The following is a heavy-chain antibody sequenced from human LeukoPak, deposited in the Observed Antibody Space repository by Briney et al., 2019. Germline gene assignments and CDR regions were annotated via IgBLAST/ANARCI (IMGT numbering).Heavy chain of an antibody. Sequence: GGSLRLSCAASGFTSSDYYMSWIRQAPGKGREWVSYISSSGSTIYYADSVRGRFTISRDNAKNSLYLQMNSLRAEDTAVYYCARGNQVEYYYDSSAPFDYWGQGTLVTVSS. CDR1: GFTSSDYY. CDR3: ARGNQVEYYYDSSAPFDY. CDR2: ISSSGSTI. D-gene: IGHD3-22*01. J-gene: IGHJ4*02. V-gene: IGHV3-11*04.